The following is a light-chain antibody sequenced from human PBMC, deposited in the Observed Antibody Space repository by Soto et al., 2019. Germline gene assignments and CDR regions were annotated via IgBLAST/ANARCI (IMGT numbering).Light chain of an antibody. J-gene: IGKJ5*01. CDR2: GAS. V-gene: IGKV3-15*01. CDR1: QSVSSN. CDR3: QQRSDWLPIT. Sequence: EILMTQSPATLSVSPGARATLSCRASQSVSSNLAWYQHKPGQAPRLLIYGASPRATGIPGRFSGSGSGTDFTLTIISLDPEDFAVYYCQQRSDWLPITFGQGTRLEIK.